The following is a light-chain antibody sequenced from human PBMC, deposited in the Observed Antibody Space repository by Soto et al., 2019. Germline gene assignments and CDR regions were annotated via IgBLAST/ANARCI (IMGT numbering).Light chain of an antibody. J-gene: IGKJ4*01. CDR2: GAS. CDR3: QQYGSSLI. Sequence: EIVLTQSPGTLSLSPGERATLSCRASQSVSSSYLAWYQQKPGQAPRLLIYGASSRATGIPDRFSGSGSGTDFTLTISRLESEDFAVYYCQQYGSSLIFGGGTKVVIK. CDR1: QSVSSSY. V-gene: IGKV3-20*01.